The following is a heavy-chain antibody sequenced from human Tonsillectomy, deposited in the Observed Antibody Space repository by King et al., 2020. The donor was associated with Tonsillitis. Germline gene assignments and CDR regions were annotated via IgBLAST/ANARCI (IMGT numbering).Heavy chain of an antibody. J-gene: IGHJ3*02. V-gene: IGHV3-72*01. Sequence: VQLVESGGGLVQPGGSLRLSCAASGFSFSDHYMDWVRQAPGKGLEWVGRTRNKANSYTTEYAASVKGRFIISRDDSKNSLYLQMNNLKFEDTAVYYCARVTDVGARDGLDIWGQGTMVTVSS. CDR2: TRNKANSYTT. D-gene: IGHD1-26*01. CDR1: GFSFSDHY. CDR3: ARVTDVGARDGLDI.